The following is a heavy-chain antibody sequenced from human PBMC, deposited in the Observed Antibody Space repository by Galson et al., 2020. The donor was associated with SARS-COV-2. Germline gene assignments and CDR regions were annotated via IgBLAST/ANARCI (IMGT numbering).Heavy chain of an antibody. J-gene: IGHJ6*02. CDR3: ARDMVVVVAATERPYYYGMDV. CDR2: ISSSGSTI. D-gene: IGHD2-15*01. CDR1: GFTFSDYY. Sequence: GGSLRLSCAASGFTFSDYYMSWIRQAPGKGLEWVSYISSSGSTIYYADSVKGRFTISRDNAKNSLYLQMNSLRAEDTAVYYCARDMVVVVAATERPYYYGMDVWGQGTTVTVSS. V-gene: IGHV3-11*01.